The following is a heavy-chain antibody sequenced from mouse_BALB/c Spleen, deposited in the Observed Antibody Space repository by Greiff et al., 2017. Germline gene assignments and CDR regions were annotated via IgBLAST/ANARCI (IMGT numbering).Heavy chain of an antibody. J-gene: IGHJ3*01. CDR2: ISNGGGST. CDR3: ARGGAYYRYEGCAY. V-gene: IGHV5-12-2*01. CDR1: GFTFSSYT. Sequence: EVKLMESGGGLVQPGGSLKLSCAASGFTFSSYTMSWVRQTPEKRLEWVAYISNGGGSTYYPDTVKGRFTISRDNAKNALYLQMSSLKSEDTAMYYCARGGAYYRYEGCAYWGQGTLVTVSA. D-gene: IGHD2-14*01.